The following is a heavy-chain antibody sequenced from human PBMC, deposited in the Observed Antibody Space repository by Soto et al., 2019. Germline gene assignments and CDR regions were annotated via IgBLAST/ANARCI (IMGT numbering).Heavy chain of an antibody. CDR3: ARGVAGSGFDL. CDR1: VDSVSSNTAA. Sequence: SQTLSLTCAISVDSVSSNTAAWNWIRSSPSRGLEWLGRTYYGSNWRHDYAVSVKSRITVNPDTSKNHFSLQLNSVTPDDTAVYYCARGVAGSGFDLWGQGTLVTVSS. J-gene: IGHJ4*02. CDR2: TYYGSNWRH. V-gene: IGHV6-1*01. D-gene: IGHD6-19*01.